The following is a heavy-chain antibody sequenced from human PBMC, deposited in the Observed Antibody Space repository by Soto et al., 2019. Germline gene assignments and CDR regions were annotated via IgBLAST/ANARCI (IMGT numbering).Heavy chain of an antibody. D-gene: IGHD3-22*01. CDR3: SRDKAGGDSSCLAHAFAI. V-gene: IGHV4-31*02. CDR2: IYYSVST. J-gene: IGHJ3*02. Sequence: PVKGLEWIGYIYYSVSTYYNPSLKSRVTISVDTSKNQFSLKLSSVTAADTVVYYCSRDKAGGDSSCLAHAFAIWGQGTMIT.